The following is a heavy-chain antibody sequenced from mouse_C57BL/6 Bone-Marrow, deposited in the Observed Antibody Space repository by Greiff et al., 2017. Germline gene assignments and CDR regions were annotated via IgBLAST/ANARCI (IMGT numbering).Heavy chain of an antibody. Sequence: VQLQQSGPGLVQPSQSLSITCTVSGFSLTSYGVHWVRQSPGKGLEWLGVIWSGGSTDYNAAFISRLSISKDNSKSQVFFKMNSLQADDTAIYYCASIYYGYDGGAMDYWGQGTSVTVSS. V-gene: IGHV2-2*01. CDR2: IWSGGST. D-gene: IGHD2-2*01. CDR1: GFSLTSYG. CDR3: ASIYYGYDGGAMDY. J-gene: IGHJ4*01.